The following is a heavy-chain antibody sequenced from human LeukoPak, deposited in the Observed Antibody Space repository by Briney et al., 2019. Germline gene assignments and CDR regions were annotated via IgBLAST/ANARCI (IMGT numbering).Heavy chain of an antibody. J-gene: IGHJ4*02. V-gene: IGHV4-4*02. CDR3: ASVPRGPDIAAAGTPGSYYFDY. D-gene: IGHD6-13*01. Sequence: SETLSLTCAVSGGSISSSNWWSWVRQPPGKGLEWIGEIYHSGSTNYNPSLKGRVTISVDKSKNQFSLKLSSVTAADTAVYYCASVPRGPDIAAAGTPGSYYFDYWGQGTLVTVSS. CDR2: IYHSGST. CDR1: GGSISSSNW.